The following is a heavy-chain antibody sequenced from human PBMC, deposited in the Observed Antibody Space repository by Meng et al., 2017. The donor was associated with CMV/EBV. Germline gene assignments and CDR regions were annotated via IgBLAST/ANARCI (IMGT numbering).Heavy chain of an antibody. CDR1: GFTFSSYW. V-gene: IGHV3-74*01. J-gene: IGHJ4*02. CDR2: INSDGSST. D-gene: IGHD1-26*01. CDR3: ARGGWGAGSDY. Sequence: GESLKISCAASGFTFSSYWMHWVRQAPGKGLAWVSRINSDGSSTSYADSVKGRFTISRDNAKNTLYLQMNSLRAEDTAVYYCARGGWGAGSDYWGQGTLVTVSS.